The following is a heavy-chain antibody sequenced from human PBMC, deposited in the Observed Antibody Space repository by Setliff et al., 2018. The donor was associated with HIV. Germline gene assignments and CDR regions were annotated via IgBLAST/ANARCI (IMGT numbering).Heavy chain of an antibody. J-gene: IGHJ6*02. V-gene: IGHV4-39*07. Sequence: TSETLSLTCTVSGGSISSSSYYWGWIRQPPGKGLEWIGSIYYSGSTYYNPSLKSRVTISVDTSKNQFSLKLSSVTAADTAVYYCARDNVLLWFGELSDYYGMDVWG. D-gene: IGHD3-10*01. CDR2: IYYSGST. CDR1: GGSISSSSYY. CDR3: ARDNVLLWFGELSDYYGMDV.